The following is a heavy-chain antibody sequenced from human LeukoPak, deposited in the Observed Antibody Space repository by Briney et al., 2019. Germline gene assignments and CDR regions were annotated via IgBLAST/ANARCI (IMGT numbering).Heavy chain of an antibody. V-gene: IGHV4-34*01. Sequence: PSETLSLTCAVYGGSFSGYYWSWIRQPPGKGLEWIGEINHSGSTNYNPSLKSRVTISVDTSKNQFSLKLSSVTAADTAVYYCARGPFGYSYGPNDYWGQGTLVTVSS. CDR3: ARGPFGYSYGPNDY. CDR1: GGSFSGYY. CDR2: INHSGST. J-gene: IGHJ4*02. D-gene: IGHD5-18*01.